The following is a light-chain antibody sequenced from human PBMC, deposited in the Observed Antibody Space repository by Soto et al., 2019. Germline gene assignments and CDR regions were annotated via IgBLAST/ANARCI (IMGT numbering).Light chain of an antibody. CDR3: QWYGASPPWT. Sequence: EIVLTQSPGTLSLSPGDRATLSCRASQIVDSRYLAWYQQKLGQAPRLLIYSTTNRATGIPDRFSGSGSGTDFTLTISRLEPDDFAVFYCQWYGASPPWTFGQGTKV. V-gene: IGKV3-20*01. CDR2: STT. J-gene: IGKJ1*01. CDR1: QIVDSRY.